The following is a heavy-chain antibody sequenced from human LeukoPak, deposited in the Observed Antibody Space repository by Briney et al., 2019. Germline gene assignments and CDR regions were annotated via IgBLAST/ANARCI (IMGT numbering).Heavy chain of an antibody. V-gene: IGHV3-30*03. CDR1: GFTFDDYG. J-gene: IGHJ4*02. CDR3: ARGGDYDFFDY. Sequence: GGSLRLSCAASGFTFDDYGMHWVRQAPGKGLECLAVISYDGTNKYYADSVKGRFTISRDNSKNTLSLQMNSLRVEDTAVYYCARGGDYDFFDYWGQGTLVTVSS. CDR2: ISYDGTNK. D-gene: IGHD5-12*01.